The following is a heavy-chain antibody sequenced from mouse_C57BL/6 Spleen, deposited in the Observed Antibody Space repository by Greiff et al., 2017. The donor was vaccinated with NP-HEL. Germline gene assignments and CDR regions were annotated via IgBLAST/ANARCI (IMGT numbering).Heavy chain of an antibody. J-gene: IGHJ2*01. CDR1: GYTFTSYG. D-gene: IGHD2-2*01. CDR2: IYPRSGNT. CDR3: VDYGYDLYCDY. V-gene: IGHV1-81*01. Sequence: VQLQQSGAELARPGASVKLSCKASGYTFTSYGISWVKQRTGQGLEWLGEIYPRSGNTYYNEKFKGKATLTADKSSSTADMALRSLTSEDSAVSFCVDYGYDLYCDYWGQGTTLTVSS.